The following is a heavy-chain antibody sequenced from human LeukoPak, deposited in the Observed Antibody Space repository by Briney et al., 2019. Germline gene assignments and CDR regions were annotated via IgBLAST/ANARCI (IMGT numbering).Heavy chain of an antibody. CDR2: INPNSGGT. CDR1: GSTFTGYY. Sequence: SVKVCCTASGSTFTGYYIPLVRLAPGQGIEWKGWINPNSGGTNYAQKFQGRVTMTRDTSISTAYMELSRMRSDDTAVYYCARAGNSTDAFDIWGQGTMVTVSS. J-gene: IGHJ3*02. V-gene: IGHV1-2*02. D-gene: IGHD4-23*01. CDR3: ARAGNSTDAFDI.